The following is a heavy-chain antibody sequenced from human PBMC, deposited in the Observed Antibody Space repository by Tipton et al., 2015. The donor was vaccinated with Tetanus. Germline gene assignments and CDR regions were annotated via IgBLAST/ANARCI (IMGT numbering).Heavy chain of an antibody. CDR2: IGIFSRTI. D-gene: IGHD6-19*01. V-gene: IGHV3-48*01. CDR1: GFTFSSYS. CDR3: ATGSTGWANWYFDL. Sequence: SLRLSCEGSGFTFSSYSMSWVRQAPGKGLEWISSIGIFSRTINYADSVRGRFTTFRDNAKNTLFLQMSSLRGEDTPVYYWATGSTGWANWYFDLWGRGTRVTVSS. J-gene: IGHJ2*01.